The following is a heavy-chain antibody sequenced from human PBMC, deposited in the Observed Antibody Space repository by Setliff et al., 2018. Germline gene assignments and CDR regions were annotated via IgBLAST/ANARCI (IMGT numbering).Heavy chain of an antibody. Sequence: ASVKVSCKASGYSFISYDINWVRQAPGQGLEWMGWMNPERDNTGYAHKFQGRVTMTGHASINTAYMELTSLTSEDTAVYYCVRNPLGPEASTPGGYWGQGTLVTVSS. CDR1: GYSFISYD. CDR3: VRNPLGPEASTPGGY. V-gene: IGHV1-8*01. J-gene: IGHJ4*02. CDR2: MNPERDNT. D-gene: IGHD3-16*01.